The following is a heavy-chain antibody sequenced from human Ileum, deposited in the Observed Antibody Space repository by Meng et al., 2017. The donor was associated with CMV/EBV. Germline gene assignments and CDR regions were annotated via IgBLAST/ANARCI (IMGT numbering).Heavy chain of an antibody. J-gene: IGHJ4*02. D-gene: IGHD4-17*01. Sequence: QGPLQESGPGLVKPSETLSLTCAVSGGSISTYYWTWVRQPAGKGLEWIGRINASGSTNDNPSLKSRVTMSVDTSKNQFSLKVTSVTAADTAVYYCAREENTVNQFEYWGQGTLVTVSS. CDR1: GGSISTYY. CDR2: INASGST. CDR3: AREENTVNQFEY. V-gene: IGHV4-4*07.